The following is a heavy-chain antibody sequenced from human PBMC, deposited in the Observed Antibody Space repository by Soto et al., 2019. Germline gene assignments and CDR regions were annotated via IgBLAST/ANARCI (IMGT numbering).Heavy chain of an antibody. CDR2: IIPIFGTA. D-gene: IGHD2-2*01. Sequence: QVQLVQSGAEVKKPGSSVKVSCKAPGGTFSSYAISWVRQAPGHGLEWMGGIIPIFGTAKYAQKFQGRVTSTAVDSTSTGYMELSSLSAEDTAVYYCARSQGSSSSLDIYYYYYYGMDVWGQGTTVTVSS. CDR3: ARSQGSSSSLDIYYYYYYGMDV. CDR1: GGTFSSYA. V-gene: IGHV1-69*01. J-gene: IGHJ6*02.